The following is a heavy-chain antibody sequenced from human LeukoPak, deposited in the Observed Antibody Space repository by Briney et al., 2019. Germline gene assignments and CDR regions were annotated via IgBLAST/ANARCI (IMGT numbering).Heavy chain of an antibody. CDR1: GFTFTDYW. CDR3: ARDGTAAGLYFDL. V-gene: IGHV3-7*01. CDR2: IGQDGSEK. D-gene: IGHD6-13*01. Sequence: TGGSLRLSCEVSGFTFTDYWMNWVRQAPGKGPEWVASIGQDGSEKTYADSVKGRFTISRDNTKDSLSLQLNGLRAEDTAVYYCARDGTAAGLYFDLWGQGTLVTVSS. J-gene: IGHJ4*01.